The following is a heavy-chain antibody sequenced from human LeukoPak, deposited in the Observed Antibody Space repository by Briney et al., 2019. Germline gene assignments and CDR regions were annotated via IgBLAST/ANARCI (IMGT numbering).Heavy chain of an antibody. V-gene: IGHV1-18*01. Sequence: ASVKVSCKASGYTFTSYGISWVRQAPGQGLEWMGWISAYNGNTNYAQKLQGRVTMTADTSTSTAYMELRSLRSDDTAVYYCARGDYYYDSSGQDYWGQGTLVTVSS. CDR2: ISAYNGNT. J-gene: IGHJ4*02. CDR3: ARGDYYYDSSGQDY. D-gene: IGHD3-22*01. CDR1: GYTFTSYG.